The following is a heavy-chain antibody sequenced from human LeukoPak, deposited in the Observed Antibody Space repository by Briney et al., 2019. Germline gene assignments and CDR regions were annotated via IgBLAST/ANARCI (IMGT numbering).Heavy chain of an antibody. J-gene: IGHJ6*04. CDR1: GFTFSSYA. CDR2: ISGSGGST. Sequence: GGSLRLSCAASGFTFSSYAMSWVRQAPGKGLEWVSAISGSGGSTYYADSGKGRFTISRDNSKNTLYLQMNSLRAEDTAVYYCAKDLSAGFGELSSDVWGKGTTVTVSS. CDR3: AKDLSAGFGELSSDV. D-gene: IGHD3-10*01. V-gene: IGHV3-23*01.